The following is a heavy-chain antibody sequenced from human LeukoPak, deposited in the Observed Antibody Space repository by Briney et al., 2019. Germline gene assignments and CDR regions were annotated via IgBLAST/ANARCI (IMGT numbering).Heavy chain of an antibody. CDR3: ARSSSLDYYYGVDV. CDR1: GDSISSSY. J-gene: IGHJ6*02. CDR2: VYYSGSA. Sequence: SETLSLTCTVSGDSISSSYWGWIRQPPGKGLEWIGYVYYSGSANYNPSLTSRVSMSVDTSKSQFSLKLSSVTAADTAVYYCARSSSLDYYYGVDVWGQGTTVTVSS. V-gene: IGHV4-59*08.